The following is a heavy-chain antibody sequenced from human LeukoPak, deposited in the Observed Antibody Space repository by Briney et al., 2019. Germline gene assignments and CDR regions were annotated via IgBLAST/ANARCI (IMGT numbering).Heavy chain of an antibody. CDR1: GFTVSSNY. J-gene: IGHJ4*02. CDR2: IYSGGST. CDR3: AKGVVVVAAPLDY. V-gene: IGHV3-53*01. D-gene: IGHD2-15*01. Sequence: GGSLRLSCAASGFTVSSNYMSWVRQAPGKGLEWVSVIYSGGSTYYADSVKGRFTISRDSSKNTLYLQMNSLRAEDTAVYYCAKGVVVVAAPLDYWGQGTLVTVSS.